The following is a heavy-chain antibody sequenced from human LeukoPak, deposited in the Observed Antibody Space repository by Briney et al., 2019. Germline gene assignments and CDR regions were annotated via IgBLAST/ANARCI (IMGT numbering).Heavy chain of an antibody. CDR2: IKQDGKEK. CDR1: GFTFGDYA. V-gene: IGHV3-7*01. D-gene: IGHD5-12*01. J-gene: IGHJ6*02. Sequence: PGRSLRLSCTASGFTFGDYAMSWVRQAPGKGLDWVANIKQDGKEKVYVDSVKGRFTILRDNAKNTLYLQMNSLRAEDTAVYYCARARLGDIVATARGNYYYYGMDVWGQGTTVTVSS. CDR3: ARARLGDIVATARGNYYYYGMDV.